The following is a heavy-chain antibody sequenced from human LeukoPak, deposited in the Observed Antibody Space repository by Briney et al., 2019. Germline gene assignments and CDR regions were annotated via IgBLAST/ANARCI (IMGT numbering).Heavy chain of an antibody. CDR1: GFTFSSYA. Sequence: GGSLRLSCAASGFTFSSYAMHWVRQAPGKGLEWVAVISYDGSNKYYADSVKGRFTISRDNSKNTLYMQMNSLRAEDTAVYYCAREVFGVLGDYFDYWGQGTLVTVSS. V-gene: IGHV3-30-3*01. CDR3: AREVFGVLGDYFDY. D-gene: IGHD3-16*01. CDR2: ISYDGSNK. J-gene: IGHJ4*02.